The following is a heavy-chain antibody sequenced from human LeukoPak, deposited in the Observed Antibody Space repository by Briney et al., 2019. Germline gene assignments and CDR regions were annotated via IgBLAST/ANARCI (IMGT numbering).Heavy chain of an antibody. Sequence: TSQTLSLTCTVSGGSISCGGYYWSWIRQHPGKGLEWIGYIYYSGSTYYNPSLKSRVTISVDTSKNQFSLKLSSVTAADTAVYYCATAYCGGDCYSYFQHWGQGTLVTVSS. CDR1: GGSISCGGYY. CDR3: ATAYCGGDCYSYFQH. J-gene: IGHJ1*01. V-gene: IGHV4-31*03. D-gene: IGHD2-21*02. CDR2: IYYSGST.